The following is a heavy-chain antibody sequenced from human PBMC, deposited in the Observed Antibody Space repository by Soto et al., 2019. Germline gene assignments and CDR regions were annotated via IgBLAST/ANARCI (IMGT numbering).Heavy chain of an antibody. Sequence: QVQLQESGPGLVKPSETLSLTCTVSGGSISSYYWSWIRQPPGKGLEWIGYIYYSGSTNYNPSLKRRVTISVDTSKDQFSLKLSSVTAADTAVYYCAGGGSSWYLGWFDPWGQGTLVTVSS. CDR1: GGSISSYY. CDR3: AGGGSSWYLGWFDP. CDR2: IYYSGST. D-gene: IGHD6-13*01. V-gene: IGHV4-59*01. J-gene: IGHJ5*02.